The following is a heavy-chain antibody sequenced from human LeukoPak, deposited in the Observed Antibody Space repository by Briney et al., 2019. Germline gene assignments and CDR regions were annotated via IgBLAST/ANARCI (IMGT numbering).Heavy chain of an antibody. CDR1: GFTFSSYA. Sequence: GGSLRLSCAASGFTFSSYAMSWVRQAPGKGLEWVSAISGSGGSTYYADSVKGRFTISRDNSKNTLYLQMNSLRAEDTAVYYCAKDRLCSSTTCYDSFDIWGQGTMVTVSS. CDR3: AKDRLCSSTTCYDSFDI. CDR2: ISGSGGST. J-gene: IGHJ3*02. D-gene: IGHD2-2*01. V-gene: IGHV3-23*01.